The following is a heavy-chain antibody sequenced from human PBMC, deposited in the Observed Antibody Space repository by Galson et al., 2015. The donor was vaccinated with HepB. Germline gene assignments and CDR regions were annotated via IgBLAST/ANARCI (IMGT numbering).Heavy chain of an antibody. CDR1: GGTFSSYA. Sequence: SVKVSCKASGGTFSSYAISWVRQAPGQGLEWMGRIIPILGIANYAQKFQGRVTITADKSTSTAYMELSSLRSEDTAVYYCARDVPYCSSTSCSPGDYYYYMDVWGKGTTVTVSS. CDR3: ARDVPYCSSTSCSPGDYYYYMDV. V-gene: IGHV1-69*04. J-gene: IGHJ6*03. CDR2: IIPILGIA. D-gene: IGHD2-2*01.